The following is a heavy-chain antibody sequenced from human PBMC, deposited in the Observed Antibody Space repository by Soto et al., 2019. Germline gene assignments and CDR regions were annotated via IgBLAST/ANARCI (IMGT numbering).Heavy chain of an antibody. V-gene: IGHV3-30-3*01. D-gene: IGHD4-17*01. J-gene: IGHJ4*02. CDR3: ARDLDGDFDY. Sequence: GGSLRLCCAASGFTFSSYAMHWVRQAPGKGLEWVAVISYDGSNKYYADSVKGRFTISRDNSKNTLYLQMNSLRAEDTAVYYCARDLDGDFDYWGQGTLVTVSS. CDR2: ISYDGSNK. CDR1: GFTFSSYA.